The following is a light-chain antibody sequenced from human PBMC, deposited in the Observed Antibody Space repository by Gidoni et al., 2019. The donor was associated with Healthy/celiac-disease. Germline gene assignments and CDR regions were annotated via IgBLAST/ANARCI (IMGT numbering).Light chain of an antibody. V-gene: IGKV1-5*03. Sequence: DIQMTQSPSTLSASVGDRATITCRASQSISSWLAWYQQKPGKAPKLLIYKASSLESGVPSRFSGSGSGTEFTLTISSLQPDDCATYYCQQYNSDPYTFGQGTKLEIK. CDR3: QQYNSDPYT. CDR1: QSISSW. CDR2: KAS. J-gene: IGKJ2*01.